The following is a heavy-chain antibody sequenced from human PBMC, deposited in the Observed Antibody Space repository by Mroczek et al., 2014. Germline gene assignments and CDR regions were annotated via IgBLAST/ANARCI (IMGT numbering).Heavy chain of an antibody. Sequence: VQLVESGAEVKKPGSSVKVSCKASGGTFSSYAISWVRQAPGQGLEWMGGIIPIFGTANYAQKFQGRVTITADESTSTAYMELSSLRSEDTAVYYCASGFLISTADIVATVAEYYYYYYMDVWGKGTTVTVSS. CDR1: GGTFSSYA. J-gene: IGHJ6*03. D-gene: IGHD5-12*01. CDR3: ASGFLISTADIVATVAEYYYYYYMDV. V-gene: IGHV1-69*01. CDR2: IIPIFGTA.